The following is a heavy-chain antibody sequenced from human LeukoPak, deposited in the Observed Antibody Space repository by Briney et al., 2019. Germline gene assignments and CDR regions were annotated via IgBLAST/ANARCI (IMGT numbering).Heavy chain of an antibody. CDR2: ISSSGYGI. J-gene: IGHJ3*02. D-gene: IGHD3-22*01. V-gene: IGHV3-48*04. CDR3: ARDLEDSSPFGAFDM. CDR1: GFTFSNYG. Sequence: PGRSLRLSCAASGFTFSNYGIHWVRQAPGKGLEWVSYISSSGYGIYYADSVKGRFTISRDNAKNSLYLQMNTLRAEDTAVYYCARDLEDSSPFGAFDMWGQGTMVTVSS.